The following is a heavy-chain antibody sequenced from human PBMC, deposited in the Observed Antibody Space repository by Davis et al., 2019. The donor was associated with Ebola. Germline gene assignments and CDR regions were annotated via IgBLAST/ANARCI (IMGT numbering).Heavy chain of an antibody. CDR1: GGSISSYY. J-gene: IGHJ6*02. V-gene: IGHV4-34*01. CDR3: ARGRQLVGYYYYGMDV. CDR2: INHSGST. Sequence: PSETLSLTCTVSGGSISSYYWSWIRQPPGKGLEWIGEINHSGSTNYNPSLKSRVTISVDTSKNQFSLKLSSVTAADTAVYYCARGRQLVGYYYYGMDVWGQGTTVTVSS. D-gene: IGHD6-13*01.